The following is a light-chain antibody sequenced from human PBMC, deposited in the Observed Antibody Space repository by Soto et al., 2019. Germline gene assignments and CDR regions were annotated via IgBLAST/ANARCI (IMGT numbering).Light chain of an antibody. Sequence: EIVLTQSPGTLSLSPGERATLSCRASQSVSSSYLAWYQQKPGQAPRLLIYGASSRATGISDRFSGSGSGTDCTLTLSSLEPEDFAVYYCQQYFSSHVTFGQGTKVEIK. CDR3: QQYFSSHVT. J-gene: IGKJ1*01. CDR2: GAS. V-gene: IGKV3-20*01. CDR1: QSVSSSY.